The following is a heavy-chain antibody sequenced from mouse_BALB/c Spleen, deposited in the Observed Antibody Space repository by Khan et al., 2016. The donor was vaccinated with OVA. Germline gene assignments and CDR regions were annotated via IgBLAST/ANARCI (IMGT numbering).Heavy chain of an antibody. J-gene: IGHJ3*01. CDR2: ISYSGRT. D-gene: IGHD3-3*01. Sequence: EVKLLESGPGLVKPSQSLSLTCTVTGCSITSDYAWNWIRQFPGNKLEWMGYISYSGRTSYTPSLKSRISITRDTSKNQFFLQLNSVTTEDTATYYCTRGRAYWGQGTLVTVSA. CDR1: GCSITSDYA. V-gene: IGHV3-2*02. CDR3: TRGRAY.